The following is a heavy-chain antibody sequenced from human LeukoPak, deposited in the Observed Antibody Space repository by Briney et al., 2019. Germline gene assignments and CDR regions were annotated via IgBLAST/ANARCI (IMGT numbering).Heavy chain of an antibody. CDR1: GYTFTSYG. Sequence: GASVKVSCKASGYTFTSYGFNWVRQAPGQGLEWMGWISGHNGNTYYAQKFQGRVTMTTDTSTSAAYMELRSLRSDDTAVYFCARGPPRYPVDYYQYMDVWGKGTTVTVSS. CDR3: ARGPPRYPVDYYQYMDV. J-gene: IGHJ6*03. CDR2: ISGHNGNT. D-gene: IGHD1-14*01. V-gene: IGHV1-18*01.